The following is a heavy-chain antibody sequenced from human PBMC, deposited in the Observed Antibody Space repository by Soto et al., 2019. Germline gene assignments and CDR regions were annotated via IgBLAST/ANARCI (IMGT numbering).Heavy chain of an antibody. CDR2: ISAYNGNT. J-gene: IGHJ5*02. CDR1: GYTFTSYG. V-gene: IGHV1-18*01. CDR3: ARDGNGKYSASNWFDP. D-gene: IGHD2-15*01. Sequence: GASVKVSCKASGYTFTSYGISWVRQAPGQGLEWMGWISAYNGNTNYAQKLQGRVTMTTDTSTSTAYMELRSLRSDDTAVYYCARDGNGKYSASNWFDPWGQANLVTVSS.